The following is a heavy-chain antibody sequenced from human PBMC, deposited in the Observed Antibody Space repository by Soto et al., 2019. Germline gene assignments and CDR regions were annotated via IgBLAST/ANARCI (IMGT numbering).Heavy chain of an antibody. CDR2: ISFDGSKT. J-gene: IGHJ4*02. CDR3: EKDSEERSARWPAH. Sequence: PGGSLRLSCTAPGFSFSNYGMHWVRQAPGEGLQWVTLISFDGSKTYYADSVMGRFTISRDNTRNTLYLQMNSLRPDDTAVYYCEKDSEERSARWPAHWGQGTLVTVS. CDR1: GFSFSNYG. V-gene: IGHV3-30*18. D-gene: IGHD1-26*01.